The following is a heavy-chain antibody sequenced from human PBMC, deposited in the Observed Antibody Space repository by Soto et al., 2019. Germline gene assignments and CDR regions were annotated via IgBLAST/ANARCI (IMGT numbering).Heavy chain of an antibody. J-gene: IGHJ4*02. CDR1: GGSFSGYY. V-gene: IGHV4-59*08. D-gene: IGHD1-26*01. CDR3: ARRYGSAIDY. CDR2: IYYSGST. Sequence: ETLSLTCPVYGGSFSGYYRSWIRQPPGKGLEWIGYIYYSGSTNYNPSLKSQVTISVDTSKNQFSLKLSSVTAADTAVYYCARRYGSAIDYWGQGTLVTVSS.